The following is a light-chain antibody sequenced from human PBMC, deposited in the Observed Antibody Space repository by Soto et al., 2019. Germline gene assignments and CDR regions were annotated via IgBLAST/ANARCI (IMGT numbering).Light chain of an antibody. CDR3: SSYTTSNTRQIV. CDR1: SSDIGGYKY. V-gene: IGLV2-14*01. CDR2: DVS. J-gene: IGLJ1*01. Sequence: QSVLTQPASVSGSPGQSITISCTGTSSDIGGYKYVSWYQQHPGKAPKLMIYDVSNRPSGVSNRFSGSKSGNTATLTISGLQGEDEADYYCSSYTTSNTRQIVFGTGTKVTVL.